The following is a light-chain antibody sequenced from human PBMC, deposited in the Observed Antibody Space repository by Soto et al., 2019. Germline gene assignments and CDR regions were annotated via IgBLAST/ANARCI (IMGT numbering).Light chain of an antibody. CDR1: SSDVGRFNF. J-gene: IGLJ2*01. V-gene: IGLV2-14*01. CDR3: NSYRGANTLV. Sequence: QSALTQPASVSGSPGQSITISCTGTSSDVGRFNFVSWYQQHPGKAPKLLIYEVSNRPSGVSFRFSGSKSGNTASLTISGLQAEDEADYYCNSYRGANTLVFGGGTKLTVL. CDR2: EVS.